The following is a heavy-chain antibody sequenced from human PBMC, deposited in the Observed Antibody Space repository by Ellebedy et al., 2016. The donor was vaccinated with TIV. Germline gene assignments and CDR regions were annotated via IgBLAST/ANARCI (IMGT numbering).Heavy chain of an antibody. Sequence: SGPTLVKPTQTLTLTCTFSGFSLSTTRVSESWIRQPPGKALEWLARIDWDDDKYFNTSLRTRLTISKDTSKNQVVLTMTNMDPVDTATYYCARTDGSGWAFDSWGQGTLVTVSS. J-gene: IGHJ4*02. CDR3: ARTDGSGWAFDS. CDR2: IDWDDDK. V-gene: IGHV2-70*11. D-gene: IGHD6-19*01. CDR1: GFSLSTTRVS.